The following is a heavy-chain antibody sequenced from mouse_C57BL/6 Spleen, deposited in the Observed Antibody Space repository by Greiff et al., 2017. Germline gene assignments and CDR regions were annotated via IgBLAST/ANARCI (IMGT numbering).Heavy chain of an antibody. CDR3: ARSYYGNLWFAY. V-gene: IGHV1-82*01. CDR2: IYPGDGDT. CDR1: GYAFSSSW. J-gene: IGHJ3*01. D-gene: IGHD2-1*01. Sequence: QVQLQQSGPELVKPGASVKISCKASGYAFSSSWMNWVKQRPGKGLEWIGRIYPGDGDTNYNGKFKGKATLTADKSSSTAYMQLSSLTSEDSAVYFCARSYYGNLWFAYWGQGTLVTVSA.